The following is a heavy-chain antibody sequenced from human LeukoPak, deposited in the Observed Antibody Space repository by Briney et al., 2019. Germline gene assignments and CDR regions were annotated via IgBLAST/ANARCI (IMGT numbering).Heavy chain of an antibody. V-gene: IGHV4-59*08. J-gene: IGHJ3*02. CDR2: IYYSGST. Sequence: PSETLSLTCTVSGGSISSYYWSWIRQPPGKGLEWIGYIYYSGSTYYNPSLNSRVTISIDTSKNQFSLKLSSVTAADTAVYYCARPLRFLEWTDAFDIWGQGTMVTVSS. D-gene: IGHD3-3*01. CDR3: ARPLRFLEWTDAFDI. CDR1: GGSISSYY.